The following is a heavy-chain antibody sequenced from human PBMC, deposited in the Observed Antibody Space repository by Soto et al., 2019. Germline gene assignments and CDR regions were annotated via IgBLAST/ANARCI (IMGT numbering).Heavy chain of an antibody. CDR2: IYYSGST. J-gene: IGHJ4*02. D-gene: IGHD3-22*01. Sequence: TLSLTCTVSGGSIISGDYYWGWIRQPPGKGLEWIGYIYYSGSTYYNPSLKSRVTISVDTSKNQFSLKLRSVTAADTAVYYCASQQYYYDSSGYYFVDYWVQGTLVTVSS. CDR3: ASQQYYYDSSGYYFVDY. V-gene: IGHV4-30-4*01. CDR1: GGSIISGDYY.